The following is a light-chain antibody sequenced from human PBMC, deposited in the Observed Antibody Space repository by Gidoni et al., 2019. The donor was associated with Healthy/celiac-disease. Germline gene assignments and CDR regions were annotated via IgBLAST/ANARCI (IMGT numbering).Light chain of an antibody. V-gene: IGKV3-20*01. CDR3: QQYNTSPRT. J-gene: IGKJ1*01. Sequence: EIVLTQSPGTLSLSPGERATLSCRASQSVSSSYLAWYQQKPGQAPRLLIYGASNRATGIPDRFSGSGSGTDFTLTISTLEPEDFAVYYCQQYNTSPRTFXQXTKVEIK. CDR2: GAS. CDR1: QSVSSSY.